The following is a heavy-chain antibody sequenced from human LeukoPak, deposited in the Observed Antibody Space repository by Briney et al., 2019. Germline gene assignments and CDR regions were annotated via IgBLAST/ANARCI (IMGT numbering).Heavy chain of an antibody. J-gene: IGHJ4*02. Sequence: PSETLSLTCTVSGGSISSGDYYWSWIRRPPGRGLESIGYVYYGGSTYYSPSLKSRITMSIDASKNQFSLQLSSVTAADTALYYCARGGCSSTSCSLAYWGQGTLVTVSS. CDR2: VYYGGST. V-gene: IGHV4-30-4*01. CDR3: ARGGCSSTSCSLAY. CDR1: GGSISSGDYY. D-gene: IGHD2-2*01.